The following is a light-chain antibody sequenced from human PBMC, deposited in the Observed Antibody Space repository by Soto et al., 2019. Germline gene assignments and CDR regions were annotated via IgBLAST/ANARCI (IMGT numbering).Light chain of an antibody. V-gene: IGKV1-39*02. Sequence: YMTKYIGSRVTLTCRASPRIRSYFPWYQQKPGKAPKLLIYAASSLQRGVPSRFSGSGSGTDFTLTIFCLQPQDFAPYYSPDYEIFPSRFGPVSKADIK. CDR2: AAS. CDR1: PRIRSY. J-gene: IGKJ1*01. CDR3: PDYEIFPSR.